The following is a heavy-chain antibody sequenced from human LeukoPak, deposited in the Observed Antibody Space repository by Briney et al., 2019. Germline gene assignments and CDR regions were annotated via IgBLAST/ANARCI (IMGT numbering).Heavy chain of an antibody. J-gene: IGHJ5*02. CDR3: ARRSSLEGATDWFDP. Sequence: GESLKISCKGSGYTFTSYWIGWVRQMPGKGLEWMGLRNPADSDTRYSPSFQGQVTISVDKSISTAYLEWSSLKASDTAMYYCARRSSLEGATDWFDPWGQGTLVTVSS. CDR2: RNPADSDT. V-gene: IGHV5-51*01. D-gene: IGHD1-26*01. CDR1: GYTFTSYW.